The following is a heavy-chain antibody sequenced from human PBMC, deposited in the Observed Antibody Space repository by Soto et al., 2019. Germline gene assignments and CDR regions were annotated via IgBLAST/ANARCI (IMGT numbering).Heavy chain of an antibody. CDR1: GGSISSFY. CDR3: GRGSSRWYY. V-gene: IGHV4-4*07. J-gene: IGHJ4*02. D-gene: IGHD6-13*01. Sequence: PSETLSLTCTVSGGSISSFYWSWIRQPAGKGLEWIGRINSGGRNNYNPSFKNRVTMSVDTSKNQFSLRLSSVTAADTAMYYCGRGSSRWYYWGQGTLVTVSS. CDR2: INSGGRN.